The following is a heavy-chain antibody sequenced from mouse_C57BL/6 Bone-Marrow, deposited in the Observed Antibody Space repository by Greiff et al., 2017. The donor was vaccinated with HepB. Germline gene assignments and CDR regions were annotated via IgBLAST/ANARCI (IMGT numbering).Heavy chain of an antibody. CDR3: ARTYGNYVPYWYFDV. V-gene: IGHV3-6*01. Sequence: DVKLVESGPGLVKPSQSLSLTCSVTGYSITSGYYWNWIRQFPGNKLEWMGYISYDGSNNYNPSLKNRISITRDTSKNQFFLKLNSVTTEDTATYYCARTYGNYVPYWYFDVWGTGTTVTVSS. CDR1: GYSITSGYY. J-gene: IGHJ1*03. CDR2: ISYDGSN. D-gene: IGHD2-1*01.